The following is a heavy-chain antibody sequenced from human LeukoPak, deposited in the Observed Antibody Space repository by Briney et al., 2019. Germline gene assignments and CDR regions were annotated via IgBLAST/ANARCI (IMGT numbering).Heavy chain of an antibody. Sequence: ASVKVSCKASGYTFTSYGISWVRQAPGQGLEWMGWISAYNGNTNYAQKLQGRVTMTTDTSTSTAYMELRSLRSEDTAVYYCARAGYSYGINWFDPWGQGTLVTVSS. D-gene: IGHD5-18*01. CDR2: ISAYNGNT. V-gene: IGHV1-18*01. CDR3: ARAGYSYGINWFDP. J-gene: IGHJ5*02. CDR1: GYTFTSYG.